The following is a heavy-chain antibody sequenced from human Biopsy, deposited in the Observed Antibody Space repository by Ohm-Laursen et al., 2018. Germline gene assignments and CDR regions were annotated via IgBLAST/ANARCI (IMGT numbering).Heavy chain of an antibody. CDR3: ATDHYGSINY. V-gene: IGHV3-74*01. J-gene: IGHJ4*02. CDR2: ISSDGST. D-gene: IGHD4-17*01. CDR1: GFIFSSAW. Sequence: SLRLSCAASGFIFSSAWMHWVRQAPGKGLVWVSCISSDGSTTYADSVKGRFTISRDNAKNTAYLQMNSLRADDTALYYCATDHYGSINYWGRGTLVTVSS.